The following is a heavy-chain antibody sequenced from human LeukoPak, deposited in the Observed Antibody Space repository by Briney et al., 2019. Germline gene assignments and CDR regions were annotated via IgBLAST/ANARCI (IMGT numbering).Heavy chain of an antibody. CDR1: GFTFSSYS. CDR2: ISSSSSSYI. D-gene: IGHD5-24*01. J-gene: IGHJ4*02. CDR3: ARDRGVEMATSIFDY. V-gene: IGHV3-21*01. Sequence: PGGSLRLSCAASGFTFSSYSMNWVRQAPGKGLEWVSSISSSSSSYIYYADSVKGRFTISRDNAKNSLYLQMNSLRAEDTAVYYCARDRGVEMATSIFDYWGQGTLVTVSS.